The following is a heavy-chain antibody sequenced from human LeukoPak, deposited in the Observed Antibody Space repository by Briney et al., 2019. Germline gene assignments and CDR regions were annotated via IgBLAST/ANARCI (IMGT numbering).Heavy chain of an antibody. D-gene: IGHD4-17*01. V-gene: IGHV4-61*02. J-gene: IGHJ4*02. CDR1: GGSISGGGYS. Sequence: SQTLSLTCAVSGGSISGGGYSWTWIRQPAGKGLEWIGRIYTSGSTNYNPSLKSRVTMSVDTSKNQFSLKLSSVTAADTAVYYCARGVTTVTTLDDWGQGTLVTVSS. CDR3: ARGVTTVTTLDD. CDR2: IYTSGST.